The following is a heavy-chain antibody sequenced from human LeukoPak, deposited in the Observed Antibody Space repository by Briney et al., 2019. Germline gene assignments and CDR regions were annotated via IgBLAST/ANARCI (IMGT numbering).Heavy chain of an antibody. D-gene: IGHD3-10*01. V-gene: IGHV1-18*01. CDR3: ARALWFGPFDP. Sequence: GASAKVSCKASGYTFTSYAISWVRQAPGQGLEWMGWISADNGNTDYAQRFQGRVTMTTDTSTSTAYMELRSLRSDDTAVYYCARALWFGPFDPWGQGTLVTVSS. CDR2: ISADNGNT. CDR1: GYTFTSYA. J-gene: IGHJ5*02.